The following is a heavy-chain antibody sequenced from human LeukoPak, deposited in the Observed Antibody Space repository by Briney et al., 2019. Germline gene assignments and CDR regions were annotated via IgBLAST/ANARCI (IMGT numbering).Heavy chain of an antibody. CDR1: GGSFRTYP. J-gene: IGHJ4*02. V-gene: IGHV1-69*05. D-gene: IGHD1-26*01. CDR2: LTQFFGRT. CDR3: ARDKGE. Sequence: SVKVSCKASGGSFRTYPISWVRQAPRQGLEWMGGLTQFFGRTNYTQKFQGRLTITTDESSSTAYMELSDLTSDDTAVYYCARDKGEWGQGTLVTVSS.